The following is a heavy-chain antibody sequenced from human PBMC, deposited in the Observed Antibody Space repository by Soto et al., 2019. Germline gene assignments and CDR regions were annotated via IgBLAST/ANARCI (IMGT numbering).Heavy chain of an antibody. J-gene: IGHJ4*02. V-gene: IGHV4-34*01. Sequence: SEILSLTCAVYGGSFSNNYWTWFRQPPGKGLEWIGEISPSGTTKYIPSLKSRGTISVDTSRKQFFLKVTSASAADTAVYYCATSLWFGTQPEIWGPGTLVTVSS. CDR2: ISPSGTT. D-gene: IGHD3-10*01. CDR1: GGSFSNNY. CDR3: ATSLWFGTQPEI.